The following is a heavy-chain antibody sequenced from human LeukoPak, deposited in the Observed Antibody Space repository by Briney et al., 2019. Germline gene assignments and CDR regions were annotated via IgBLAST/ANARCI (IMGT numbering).Heavy chain of an antibody. V-gene: IGHV4-34*01. Sequence: SETLSLTCAGYGGSFSGYYWSWIRQPPGKGLEWIGDINHSGSTNYNPSLKSRVPISVDTSKNQFSLKLSSVTAADTAVYYCAREDSSGWYVYWGQGTLVTVSS. CDR1: GGSFSGYY. CDR2: INHSGST. D-gene: IGHD6-19*01. CDR3: AREDSSGWYVY. J-gene: IGHJ4*02.